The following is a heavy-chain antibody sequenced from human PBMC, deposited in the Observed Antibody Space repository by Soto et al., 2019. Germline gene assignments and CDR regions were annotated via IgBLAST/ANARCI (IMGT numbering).Heavy chain of an antibody. J-gene: IGHJ4*01. CDR1: GFTFSSYS. D-gene: IGHD1-26*01. CDR2: ISSDGRDE. V-gene: IGHV3-30*03. CDR3: ARQEAGSYFDF. Sequence: VQLVESGGGLVQPGGSLRLSCAASGFTFSSYSMNWVRQAPGEGLEWVAVISSDGRDEQYADSVKGRFTVSRDNSKSTFYLQMNSLSPEDTAVYSCARQEAGSYFDFWGHGTLVTVSS.